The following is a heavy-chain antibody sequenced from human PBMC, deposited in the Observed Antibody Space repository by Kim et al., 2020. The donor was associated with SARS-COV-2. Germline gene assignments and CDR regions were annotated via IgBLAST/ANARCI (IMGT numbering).Heavy chain of an antibody. CDR3: ARASVTYYYDSSGYHPHNWFDP. Sequence: SETLSLTCTVSGGSISSGGYYWSWNRQHPGKGLEWIGYIYYSGSTYYNPSLKSRVTISVDTSKNQFSLKLSSVTAADTAVYYCARASVTYYYDSSGYHPHNWFDPWGQGTLVTVSS. CDR1: GGSISSGGYY. J-gene: IGHJ5*02. CDR2: IYYSGST. V-gene: IGHV4-31*03. D-gene: IGHD3-22*01.